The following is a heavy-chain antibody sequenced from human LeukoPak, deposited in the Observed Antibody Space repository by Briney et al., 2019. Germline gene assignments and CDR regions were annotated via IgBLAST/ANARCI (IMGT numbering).Heavy chain of an antibody. V-gene: IGHV3-21*01. CDR3: ARDVDYANPRHDY. J-gene: IGHJ4*02. CDR1: GFTFSSYS. CDR2: ISSSSSYI. D-gene: IGHD4/OR15-4a*01. Sequence: GGSLRLSCAASGFTFSSYSMNWVRQAPGKGLEWVSFISSSSSYIYYADSVKGRFTISRDNAKNSLYLQMDSLRVEDTAVYYCARDVDYANPRHDYWGQGTLVTVSS.